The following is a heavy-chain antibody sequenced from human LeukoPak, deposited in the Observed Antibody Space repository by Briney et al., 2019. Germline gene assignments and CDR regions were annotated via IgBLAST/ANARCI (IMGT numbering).Heavy chain of an antibody. Sequence: GGTLRLSCAASGFTFSRHGMNWVRQAPGKGLEWVSGISPNGVITYYADSVKGRFTISRDNSKNTLYLQMNSLRAEDTAVYYCAKGEAYCGGDCYPDWGQGTLVTVSS. D-gene: IGHD2-21*02. CDR3: AKGEAYCGGDCYPD. J-gene: IGHJ4*02. CDR1: GFTFSRHG. V-gene: IGHV3-23*01. CDR2: ISPNGVIT.